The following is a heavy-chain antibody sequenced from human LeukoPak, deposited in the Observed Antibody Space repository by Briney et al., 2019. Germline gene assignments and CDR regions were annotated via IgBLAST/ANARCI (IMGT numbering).Heavy chain of an antibody. CDR1: GLSISNFW. CDR2: IDKNGNEI. V-gene: IGHV3-7*01. J-gene: IGHJ4*02. D-gene: IGHD1-1*01. CDR3: VTDGDKWNDFEY. Sequence: GGSLRLSCAASGLSISNFWMHWVRQAPGKGLEWVAIIDKNGNEIKYVDSVKGRFTLSRDNAKNSVYLQMNSLRTEDTALYYCVTDGDKWNDFEYWGQGTLVTVSS.